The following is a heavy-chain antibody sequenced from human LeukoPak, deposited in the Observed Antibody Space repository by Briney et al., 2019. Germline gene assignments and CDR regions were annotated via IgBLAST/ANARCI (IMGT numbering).Heavy chain of an antibody. CDR1: GFTFSSYG. D-gene: IGHD1-7*01. Sequence: GGSLRLFCAASGFTFSSYGMHWVRQAPAKGRKGVTAMRYDGDNKHYADSMEGRFAISRDNSKNTLFLQMKSLRGEDTGLYYCVKERAGSTGYFDHWGQGALVTVPS. CDR3: VKERAGSTGYFDH. V-gene: IGHV3-30*02. J-gene: IGHJ4*02. CDR2: MRYDGDNK.